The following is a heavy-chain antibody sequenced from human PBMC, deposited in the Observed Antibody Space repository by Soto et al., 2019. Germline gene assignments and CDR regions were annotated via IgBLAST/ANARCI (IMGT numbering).Heavy chain of an antibody. D-gene: IGHD1-26*01. CDR2: ISYDGSNK. CDR1: GFTFSSYG. V-gene: IGHV3-30*18. Sequence: GGSLRLSCAASGFTFSSYGMHWVRQAPGKGLEWVAVISYDGSNKYYADSVKGRFTISRDNSKNTLYLQMNSLRAEDTAVYYCAKVERGGELLPDYWGQGTLVTVSS. CDR3: AKVERGGELLPDY. J-gene: IGHJ4*02.